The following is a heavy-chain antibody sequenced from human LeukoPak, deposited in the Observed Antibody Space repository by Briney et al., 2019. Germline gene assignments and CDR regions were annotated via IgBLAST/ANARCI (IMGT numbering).Heavy chain of an antibody. CDR2: IKEEGSEK. V-gene: IGHV3-7*01. J-gene: IGHJ4*02. CDR1: RFTFSRYW. D-gene: IGHD3-16*01. Sequence: GGSLRLSCVVSRFTFSRYWMAWVRQAPGKGPEWVAQIKEEGSEKYYMDFVGGRFTISRDNAKNSLYLQMNSLRVEDTAVYYCAKDYGGGYFDYWGQGTLVTVSS. CDR3: AKDYGGGYFDY.